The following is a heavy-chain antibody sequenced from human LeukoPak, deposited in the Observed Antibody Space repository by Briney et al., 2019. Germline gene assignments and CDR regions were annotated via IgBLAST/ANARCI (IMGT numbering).Heavy chain of an antibody. J-gene: IGHJ4*02. Sequence: EGSLRLSCAASGFSFSSYAMTWVRQAPGKGLEWVSGISDSGGSTFYADSVKGRFTTSRDNSKNTLYLQMNSLRAEDTAVYYCGKAADFDYWGQGTLVTVSS. V-gene: IGHV3-23*01. CDR1: GFSFSSYA. CDR2: ISDSGGST. CDR3: GKAADFDY.